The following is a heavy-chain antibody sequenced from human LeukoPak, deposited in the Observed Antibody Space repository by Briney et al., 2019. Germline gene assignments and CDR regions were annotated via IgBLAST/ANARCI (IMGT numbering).Heavy chain of an antibody. V-gene: IGHV1-69*06. CDR3: ARGRFGYGDYSSYYYYGMDV. CDR1: GGTFSSYA. Sequence: EASVKVSCKASGGTFSSYAISWVRQAPGQGLEWMGGIIPIFGTANYAQKFQGRVTITADKSTSTAYMELSSLRSKDTAVYYCARGRFGYGDYSSYYYYGMDVWGKGTTVTVSS. D-gene: IGHD4-17*01. CDR2: IIPIFGTA. J-gene: IGHJ6*04.